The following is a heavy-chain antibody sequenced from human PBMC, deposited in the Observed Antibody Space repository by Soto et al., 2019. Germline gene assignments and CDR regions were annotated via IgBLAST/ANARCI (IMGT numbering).Heavy chain of an antibody. CDR1: GFTFSSYA. V-gene: IGHV3-33*01. CDR3: ARAYGDWRYFDY. D-gene: IGHD3-10*01. Sequence: VQLVESGGGVVQPGRSLRLSCAASGFTFSSYAMHWVRQAPGKGPEWLAVIWYDGSNKYYGDSVKGRFTISRDNSRNTLYMQMNSLRVEDTAVYYCARAYGDWRYFDYWGQGTLVTVSS. CDR2: IWYDGSNK. J-gene: IGHJ4*02.